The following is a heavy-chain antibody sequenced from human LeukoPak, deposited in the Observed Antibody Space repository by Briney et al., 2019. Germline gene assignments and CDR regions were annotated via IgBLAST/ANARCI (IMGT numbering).Heavy chain of an antibody. CDR3: ARSLGEFDY. CDR1: GYSISSGYY. Sequence: SETLSLTCTVSGYSISSGYYWGWIRQPPGKGLEWIGSIYHSGCTYYNPSLKSRVTISVDTSKNQFSLKLSSVTAADTAVYYCARSLGEFDYWGQGTLVTVSS. J-gene: IGHJ4*02. D-gene: IGHD3-16*01. V-gene: IGHV4-38-2*02. CDR2: IYHSGCT.